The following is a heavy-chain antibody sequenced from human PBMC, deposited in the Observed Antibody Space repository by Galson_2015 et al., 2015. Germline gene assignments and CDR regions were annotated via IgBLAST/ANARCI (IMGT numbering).Heavy chain of an antibody. D-gene: IGHD4-17*01. J-gene: IGHJ5*02. V-gene: IGHV3-23*01. CDR3: AKDRKGDYGDYAFPYNWFDP. CDR1: GFTFSSYA. Sequence: SLRLSCAASGFTFSSYAMSWVRQAPGKGLEWVSAISGSGGSTYYADSVKGRFTISRDNSKNTLYLQMNSLRAEDTAVYYCAKDRKGDYGDYAFPYNWFDPWGQGTLVTVSS. CDR2: ISGSGGST.